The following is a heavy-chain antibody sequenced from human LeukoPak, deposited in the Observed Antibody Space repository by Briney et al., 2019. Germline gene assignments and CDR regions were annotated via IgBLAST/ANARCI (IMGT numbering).Heavy chain of an antibody. CDR3: ARVAGSGWYRANFDY. Sequence: ASVKVSCKASGYTFTGYYMHWVGQAPGQGLEWMGGINPNSGGTNYAQKFQGRVTMTRDTSIGTAYMALSRLRSDDTAVYYCARVAGSGWYRANFDYWGQGTLVTVSS. D-gene: IGHD6-19*01. CDR1: GYTFTGYY. V-gene: IGHV1-2*02. J-gene: IGHJ4*02. CDR2: INPNSGGT.